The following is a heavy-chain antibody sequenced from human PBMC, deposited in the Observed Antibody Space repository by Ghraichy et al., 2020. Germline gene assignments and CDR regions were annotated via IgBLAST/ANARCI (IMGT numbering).Heavy chain of an antibody. J-gene: IGHJ4*02. Sequence: SETLSLTCTVSGGSISSGGYYWSWIRQHPGKGLEWIGYIYYSGSTYYNPSLKSRVTISVDTSKNQFSLKLSSVTAADTAVYYCARGFGVRWELQVMDYWGQGTLVTVSS. V-gene: IGHV4-31*03. D-gene: IGHD1-26*01. CDR3: ARGFGVRWELQVMDY. CDR1: GGSISSGGYY. CDR2: IYYSGST.